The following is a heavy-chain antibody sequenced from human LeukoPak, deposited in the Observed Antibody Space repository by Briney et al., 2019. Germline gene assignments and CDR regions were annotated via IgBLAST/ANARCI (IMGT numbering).Heavy chain of an antibody. J-gene: IGHJ4*02. D-gene: IGHD1-26*01. CDR1: GFTFSSYA. CDR2: ISGSGGST. V-gene: IGHV3-23*01. Sequence: GGSLRLSCAASGFTFSSYAMSWFRQAPGKGLEWVSAISGSGGSTYYADSVKGRFTISRDNPKNTLYLQMNSLRAEDTAVYYCAKGSEWELRGCLDYWGQGTLVTVSS. CDR3: AKGSEWELRGCLDY.